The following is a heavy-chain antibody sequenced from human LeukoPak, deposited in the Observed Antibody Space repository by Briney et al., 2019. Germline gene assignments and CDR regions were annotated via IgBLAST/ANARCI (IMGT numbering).Heavy chain of an antibody. V-gene: IGHV4-4*07. D-gene: IGHD3-22*01. Sequence: SETLSLTCTVSGGSISGYYWSWIRQPAGKGLEWIGRIYTSGSTNYNPSLKSRVTMSVDTSKNQFSLKLSSVTAADTAVYYCARVHYYDSSGYVDYWGQETLVTVSS. J-gene: IGHJ4*02. CDR2: IYTSGST. CDR3: ARVHYYDSSGYVDY. CDR1: GGSISGYY.